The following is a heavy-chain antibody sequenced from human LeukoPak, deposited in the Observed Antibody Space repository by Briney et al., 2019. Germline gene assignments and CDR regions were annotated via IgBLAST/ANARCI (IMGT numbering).Heavy chain of an antibody. Sequence: GGSLRLSCSASGFPFSTLGMHWVRQAPGKGLEWVSAISGSGGSTYYADSVKGRFTISRDNSKNTLYLQMSSLRAEDTAVYYCVKSLYSGSYGYFDYWGQGTLVTVSS. CDR3: VKSLYSGSYGYFDY. J-gene: IGHJ4*02. V-gene: IGHV3-64D*06. D-gene: IGHD1-26*01. CDR1: GFPFSTLG. CDR2: ISGSGGST.